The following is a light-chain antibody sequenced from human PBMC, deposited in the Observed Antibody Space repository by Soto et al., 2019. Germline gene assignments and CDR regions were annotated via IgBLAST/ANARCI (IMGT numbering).Light chain of an antibody. CDR2: GAS. V-gene: IGKV3-20*01. CDR1: QSVSSSY. CDR3: QQYGSSPPWT. Sequence: PGERATLSCRASQSVSSSYLAWYQQKPGQAPRLLIYGASSRAAGIPDRFSGSGSGTDFTLTISRLEPEDFAVYYCQQYGSSPPWTFGQGTKVEIK. J-gene: IGKJ1*01.